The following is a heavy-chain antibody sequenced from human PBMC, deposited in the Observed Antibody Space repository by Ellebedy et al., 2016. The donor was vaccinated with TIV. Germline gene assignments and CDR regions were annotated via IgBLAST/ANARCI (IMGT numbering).Heavy chain of an antibody. D-gene: IGHD2-21*02. CDR2: INHSGST. J-gene: IGHJ4*02. CDR1: GGSISSRRYH. V-gene: IGHV4-39*07. Sequence: SETLSLTXTVSGGSISSRRYHWGWIRRPPGKGLEWIGEINHSGSTNYNPSLKSRVTISVDTSENQFSLKLKYVTAADTAVYYCARGRGGSYSIPFDYWGQGSLVTVSS. CDR3: ARGRGGSYSIPFDY.